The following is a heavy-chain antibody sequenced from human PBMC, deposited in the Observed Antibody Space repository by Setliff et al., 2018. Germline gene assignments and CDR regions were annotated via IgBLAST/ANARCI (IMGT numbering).Heavy chain of an antibody. Sequence: QAGGSLRLSCAASGFTFSASPMSWVRQAPGKGLEWVSTFSGSGVSADYTDSVKGRFTISRDNSRNTLYLQMKSLRAEDTAIYYCATSTITTYYFDYWGHGTLVTVSS. CDR3: ATSTITTYYFDY. CDR1: GFTFSASP. D-gene: IGHD4-4*01. V-gene: IGHV3-23*01. J-gene: IGHJ4*01. CDR2: FSGSGVSA.